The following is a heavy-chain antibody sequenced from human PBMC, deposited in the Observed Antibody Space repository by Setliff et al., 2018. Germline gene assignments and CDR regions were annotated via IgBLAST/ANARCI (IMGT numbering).Heavy chain of an antibody. CDR2: IKQDGSEK. Sequence: PGGSLRLSCAASGFTFSRYWTSWVRQAPGKGLEWVANIKQDGSEKYYVDSVKGRFTISRDNAKNSLYLHMNSVRDEDTALYHCTRFGDRDGVGIWGQGTMVTVSS. D-gene: IGHD2-8*01. V-gene: IGHV3-7*03. CDR1: GFTFSRYW. J-gene: IGHJ3*02. CDR3: TRFGDRDGVGI.